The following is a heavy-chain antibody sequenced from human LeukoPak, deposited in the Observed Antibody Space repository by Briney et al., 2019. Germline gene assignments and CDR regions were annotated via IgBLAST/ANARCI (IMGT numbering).Heavy chain of an antibody. CDR3: ARDRRYYYDSSGHYPGDAFDI. CDR2: ISGSGGST. CDR1: GFIFSSYG. Sequence: GGTLRLSCAASGFIFSSYGMSWVRQAPGKGLEWVSAISGSGGSTYYADSVKGRFTISRDNSKNTLYLQMNSLRAEDTAVYYCARDRRYYYDSSGHYPGDAFDIWGQGTMVTVSS. D-gene: IGHD3-22*01. V-gene: IGHV3-23*01. J-gene: IGHJ3*02.